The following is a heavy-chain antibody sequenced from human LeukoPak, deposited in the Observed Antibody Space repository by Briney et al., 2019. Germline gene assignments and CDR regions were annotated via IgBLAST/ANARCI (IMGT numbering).Heavy chain of an antibody. J-gene: IGHJ4*02. CDR1: GDSITTYY. V-gene: IGHV4-59*01. D-gene: IGHD3-10*01. CDR3: AGVFSGRRPFEL. Sequence: SETLSLTRTVSGDSITTYYWNWIRQPPRKGLEWIGYVYYRGATNYNPSLKTRVTTSIDTSKKQFSLKLSSVTAADTAVYFCAGVFSGRRPFELWGKGTLVTVSS. CDR2: VYYRGAT.